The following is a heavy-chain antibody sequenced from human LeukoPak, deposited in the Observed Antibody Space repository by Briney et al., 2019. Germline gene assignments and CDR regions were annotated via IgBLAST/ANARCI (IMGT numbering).Heavy chain of an antibody. V-gene: IGHV3-21*01. Sequence: GGSLRLSCAASGFTFSSYSMNWARQAPGKGLEWVSSISSSSSYIYYADSVKGRFTISRDNAKNSLYLQMNSLRAEDTAVYYCARDYGSGRRAFDIWGQGTMVTVSS. CDR1: GFTFSSYS. CDR3: ARDYGSGRRAFDI. CDR2: ISSSSSYI. D-gene: IGHD3-10*01. J-gene: IGHJ3*02.